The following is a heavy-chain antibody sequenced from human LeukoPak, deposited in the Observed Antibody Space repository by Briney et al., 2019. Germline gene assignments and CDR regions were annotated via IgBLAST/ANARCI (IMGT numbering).Heavy chain of an antibody. J-gene: IGHJ4*02. Sequence: TSVKLSCKASGCTFSSYAIRWVRQAPGQGLEWMGWISDYNGNKNYAEKLQGRVTITTDTSTSTVYLELNSLRSDDTAVYYCARMGGPYYDIWTGYYSSFDYWGQGTLVTVSS. D-gene: IGHD3-9*01. CDR2: ISDYNGNK. CDR1: GCTFSSYA. V-gene: IGHV1-18*01. CDR3: ARMGGPYYDIWTGYYSSFDY.